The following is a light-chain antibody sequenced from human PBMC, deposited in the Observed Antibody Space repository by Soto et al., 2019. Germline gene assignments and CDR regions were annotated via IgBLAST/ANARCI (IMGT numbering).Light chain of an antibody. V-gene: IGKV3-20*01. J-gene: IGKJ2*01. CDR1: QSVSSSY. CDR3: QQYGNSPHT. Sequence: EIVLTQSPGTLSLSPGERATLSCRASQSVSSSYLAWYRQKPGQAPRLLIYGASSRATGIPDRFSGSGSGTDFTLTISRLETEDFAVYYCQQYGNSPHTFGQGTKLEIK. CDR2: GAS.